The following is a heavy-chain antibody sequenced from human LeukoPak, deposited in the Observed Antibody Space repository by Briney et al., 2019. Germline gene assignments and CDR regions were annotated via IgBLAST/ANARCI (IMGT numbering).Heavy chain of an antibody. J-gene: IGHJ3*02. Sequence: SETLSLTCAVYGGSFSDYYWSRIRQPPGKGLEWIGEINHSGSTNYNPSLKSRVTISVGTSKNQFSLKLSSVTAADTAVYYCARHPPLTSYDSSGPDNWGQGTMVTVSS. CDR1: GGSFSDYY. V-gene: IGHV4-34*01. CDR3: ARHPPLTSYDSSGPDN. D-gene: IGHD3-22*01. CDR2: INHSGST.